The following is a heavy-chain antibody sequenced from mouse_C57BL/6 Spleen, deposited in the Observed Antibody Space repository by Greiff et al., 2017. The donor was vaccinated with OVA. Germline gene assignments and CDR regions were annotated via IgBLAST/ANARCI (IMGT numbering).Heavy chain of an antibody. CDR2: IDPNSGGT. D-gene: IGHD3-2*02. CDR1: GYTFTSYW. CDR3: ARGSSGYVSYAMDY. J-gene: IGHJ4*01. V-gene: IGHV1-72*01. Sequence: VKLQQPGAELVKPGASVKLSCKASGYTFTSYWMHWVKQRPGRGLEWIGRIDPNSGGTKYNEKFKSKATLTVDKPSSTAYMQLSSLTSEDSAVYYCARGSSGYVSYAMDYWGQGTSVTVSS.